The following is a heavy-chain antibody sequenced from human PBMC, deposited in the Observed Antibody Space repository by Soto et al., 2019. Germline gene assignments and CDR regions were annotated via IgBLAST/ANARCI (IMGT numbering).Heavy chain of an antibody. V-gene: IGHV1-3*04. Sequence: ASVKVSCKASGITSTTYAIHWVRQAPGQGLEWMGWINTGNGNTRYSQRFLGRVSLTTDTSASTASMDLSSLTSEDTAVYYCARAISGYVTWGQGTLVTVSS. CDR3: ARAISGYVT. D-gene: IGHD5-12*01. CDR2: INTGNGNT. J-gene: IGHJ5*02. CDR1: GITSTTYA.